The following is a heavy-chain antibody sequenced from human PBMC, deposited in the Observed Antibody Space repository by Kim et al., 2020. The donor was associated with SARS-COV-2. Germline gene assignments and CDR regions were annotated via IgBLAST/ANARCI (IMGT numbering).Heavy chain of an antibody. Sequence: YSESVKGRFTLSRDNSKTTLDLQMNSLEAEDTAVYYCTKQYSYGGGAFDYWGQGPLVTVSS. CDR3: TKQYSYGGGAFDY. V-gene: IGHV3-30*02. J-gene: IGHJ4*02. D-gene: IGHD5-18*01.